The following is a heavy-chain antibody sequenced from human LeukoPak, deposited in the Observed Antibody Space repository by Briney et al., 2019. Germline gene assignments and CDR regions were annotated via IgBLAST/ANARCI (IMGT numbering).Heavy chain of an antibody. V-gene: IGHV3-15*01. Sequence: GGSLRLSCVDSGFTFTNAWMSWVRQAPGKGLEWIGRIKSKTDGETTNYAEPVRGKFTISRDDSKSAVYLQMNSLKIEDTTVYYCTTDLGTYYHGSQRLIPIDYWGQGTLVTVSS. CDR2: IKSKTDGETT. CDR1: GFTFTNAW. CDR3: TTDLGTYYHGSQRLIPIDY. D-gene: IGHD3-10*01. J-gene: IGHJ4*02.